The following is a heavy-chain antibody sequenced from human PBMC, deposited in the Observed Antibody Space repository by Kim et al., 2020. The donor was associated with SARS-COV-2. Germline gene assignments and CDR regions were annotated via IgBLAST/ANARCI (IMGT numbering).Heavy chain of an antibody. J-gene: IGHJ5*02. CDR3: ARVPHIAAARGWFDP. V-gene: IGHV4-34*01. Sequence: SETLSLTCAVYGGSFSGYYWSWIRQPPGKGLEWIGEINHSGSTNYNPSLKSRVTISVDTSKNQFSLKLSSVTAADTAVYYCARVPHIAAARGWFDPWGQGTLVTVSS. CDR1: GGSFSGYY. CDR2: INHSGST. D-gene: IGHD6-13*01.